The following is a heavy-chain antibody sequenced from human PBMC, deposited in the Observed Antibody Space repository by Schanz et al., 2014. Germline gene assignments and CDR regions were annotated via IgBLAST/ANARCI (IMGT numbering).Heavy chain of an antibody. CDR1: GFTFSNYW. CDR2: IKQDESEK. D-gene: IGHD3-10*01. V-gene: IGHV3-7*05. J-gene: IGHJ4*02. Sequence: EVQLVESGGGLVQPGGSLRLSCVASGFTFSNYWMTWVRQAPGKGLEWVANIKQDESEKYYVDSVKGRFTISRDNSKNSLYLQMNSLRAEDTAVYYCARIGGSVFDYWAQGTLVTVSS. CDR3: ARIGGSVFDY.